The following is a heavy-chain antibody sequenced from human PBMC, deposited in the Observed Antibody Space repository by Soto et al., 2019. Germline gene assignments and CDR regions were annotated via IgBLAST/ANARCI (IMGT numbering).Heavy chain of an antibody. J-gene: IGHJ6*02. V-gene: IGHV5-51*01. CDR3: ARDEVAVADTGSYGMDV. CDR2: IYPGDSDT. CDR1: GYSFTNYW. Sequence: ESLKISCKGCGYSFTNYWIGWVRQMPGKGLEWMGIIYPGDSDTRYSPSLKSRVTISVDKSKNQFSLKLSSVTAADTAVYYCARDEVAVADTGSYGMDVWGQGTTVTVSS. D-gene: IGHD6-19*01.